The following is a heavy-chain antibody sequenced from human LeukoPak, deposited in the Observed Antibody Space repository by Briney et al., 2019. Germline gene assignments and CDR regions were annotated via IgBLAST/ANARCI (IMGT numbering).Heavy chain of an antibody. Sequence: GASVKVSCKASGYSFIGYQMHWVRQAPGQGLEWMGWINPNSGGTIYAQKFQGRVTMARDTSISTAYMELSRPRSDDTAVYYCARVDPAASYAFDTWGQGTMVTVSS. CDR3: ARVDPAASYAFDT. V-gene: IGHV1-2*02. CDR1: GYSFIGYQ. J-gene: IGHJ3*02. CDR2: INPNSGGT. D-gene: IGHD2-2*01.